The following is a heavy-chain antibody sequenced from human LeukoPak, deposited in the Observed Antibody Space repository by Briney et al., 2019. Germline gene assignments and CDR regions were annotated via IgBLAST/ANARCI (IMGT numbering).Heavy chain of an antibody. CDR3: ARQGYTNNLGGYFGDKDDGFDL. J-gene: IGHJ3*01. CDR1: GGTFSSYI. Sequence: SVKVSCKASGGTFSSYIITWVRQAPGQGLEWMGRIIPMFGTPNYAQKFQDRVTITADESARTAYMELSSLRFEDTAVYYCARQGYTNNLGGYFGDKDDGFDLWGQGTMVTVSS. D-gene: IGHD3-9*01. V-gene: IGHV1-69*13. CDR2: IIPMFGTP.